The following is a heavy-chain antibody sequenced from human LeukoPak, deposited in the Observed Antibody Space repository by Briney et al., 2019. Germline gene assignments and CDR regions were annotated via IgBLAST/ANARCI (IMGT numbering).Heavy chain of an antibody. J-gene: IGHJ3*02. CDR2: IYYSGST. V-gene: IGHV4-59*01. D-gene: IGHD4-17*01. Sequence: SETLSLTXTVSGGSIRSYYWSWIRQPPGKGLEWIGYIYYSGSTNYNPSLKSRVTISVDTSKNQFSLKLSSVTAADTAVYYCAREGARATVFAFDIWGQGTMVTVSS. CDR3: AREGARATVFAFDI. CDR1: GGSIRSYY.